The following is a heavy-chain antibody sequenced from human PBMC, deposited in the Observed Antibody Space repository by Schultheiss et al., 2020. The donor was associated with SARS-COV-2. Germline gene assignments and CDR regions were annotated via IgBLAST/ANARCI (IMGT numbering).Heavy chain of an antibody. Sequence: ASVKVSCKASGYTFTSYDINWVRQATGQGLEWMGWMNPNSGNTGYAQKFQGRVTMTRNTSISTAYMELSSLRSDDTAVYYCARVGSLGLDFRDGMDVWGQGTTVTVSS. D-gene: IGHD3-10*01. V-gene: IGHV1-8*01. J-gene: IGHJ6*02. CDR1: GYTFTSYD. CDR3: ARVGSLGLDFRDGMDV. CDR2: MNPNSGNT.